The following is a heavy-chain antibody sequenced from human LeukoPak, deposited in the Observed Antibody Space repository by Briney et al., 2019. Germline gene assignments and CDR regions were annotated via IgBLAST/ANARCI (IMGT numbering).Heavy chain of an antibody. J-gene: IGHJ4*02. CDR1: GFTFSSYA. Sequence: GGSLRLSCAASGFTFSSYAMSWVRQAPGKGLEWVSAISGSGGSTYYADSVKGRFTISRDNSKNTLYLQMNSLRAEDTAVYYCAKDQQGILTGYIDYWGQGTLVTVSS. CDR2: ISGSGGST. V-gene: IGHV3-23*01. D-gene: IGHD3-9*01. CDR3: AKDQQGILTGYIDY.